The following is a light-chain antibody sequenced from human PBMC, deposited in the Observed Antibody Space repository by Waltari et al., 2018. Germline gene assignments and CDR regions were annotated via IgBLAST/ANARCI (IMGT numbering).Light chain of an antibody. V-gene: IGLV3-21*02. CDR2: DKR. J-gene: IGLJ2*01. CDR1: KVGRKS. Sequence: SFVLTQPPSVSVAPGQTARITRGRYKVGRKSVHWYKQRTGRAPVLVVYDKRDRPSEIPELFSGSNSGNTATLTISRVGAGDEADYYCQVWDVSSHHVVFGGGTKLTVL. CDR3: QVWDVSSHHVV.